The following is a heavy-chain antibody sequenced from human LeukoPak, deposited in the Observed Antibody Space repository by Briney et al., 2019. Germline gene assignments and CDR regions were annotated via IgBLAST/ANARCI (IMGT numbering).Heavy chain of an antibody. CDR3: AGAGGASDSSGWYGFDY. CDR1: GYTFTAHY. J-gene: IGHJ4*02. D-gene: IGHD6-19*01. CDR2: INPNSGGT. V-gene: IGHV1-2*04. Sequence: ASVKVSCKASGYTFTAHYMHWVRQAPGQGLEWMGWINPNSGGTNYAQKFQGWVTMTRDTSISTAYMELSRLRSDDTAVYYCAGAGGASDSSGWYGFDYWGQGTVVTVSS.